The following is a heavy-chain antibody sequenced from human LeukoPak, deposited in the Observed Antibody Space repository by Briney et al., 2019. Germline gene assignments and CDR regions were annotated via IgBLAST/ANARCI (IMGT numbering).Heavy chain of an antibody. V-gene: IGHV3-74*01. CDR1: GFTFSSYW. CDR3: ARGITIFGVAKVDY. Sequence: PGGSLRLSCAASGFTFSSYWMHWVRQAPGKGLVWVSRINSDGSGTSYADSVKGRFTISRDNAKNTLYLQMNSLRAEDTAVYYCARGITIFGVAKVDYWGQGTLVTVSS. CDR2: INSDGSGT. J-gene: IGHJ4*02. D-gene: IGHD3-3*01.